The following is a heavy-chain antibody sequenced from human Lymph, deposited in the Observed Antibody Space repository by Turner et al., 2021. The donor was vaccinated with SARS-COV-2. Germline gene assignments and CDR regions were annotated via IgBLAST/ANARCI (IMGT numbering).Heavy chain of an antibody. J-gene: IGHJ4*02. CDR3: ERGGCWGRNWDLGRFDY. CDR2: MNTNRGEK. V-gene: IGHV1-8*01. CDR1: GYTFVSYD. D-gene: IGHD7-27*01. Sequence: QLQPVPSGAAVIQPGASVQFCCKASGYTFVSYDFNWVRQATGQGLEGMGWMNTNRGEKGSAQKFEGRGIMTRNSYLSTADMGLRRMRTEGTDVYYGERGGCWGRNWDLGRFDYWGQGTLVTVSS.